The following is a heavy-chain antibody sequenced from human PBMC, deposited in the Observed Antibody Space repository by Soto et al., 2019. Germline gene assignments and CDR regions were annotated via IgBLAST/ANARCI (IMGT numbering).Heavy chain of an antibody. CDR3: ARGMKWQWLVPPLDY. Sequence: SETLSLTCAVYGGSFSGYYWSWIRQPPGKGLEWIGEINHSGSTNYNPSLKSRVTISVDTSKNQFSLKLSSVTAADTAVYYCARGMKWQWLVPPLDYWGQGTLVT. CDR1: GGSFSGYY. CDR2: INHSGST. D-gene: IGHD6-19*01. V-gene: IGHV4-34*01. J-gene: IGHJ4*02.